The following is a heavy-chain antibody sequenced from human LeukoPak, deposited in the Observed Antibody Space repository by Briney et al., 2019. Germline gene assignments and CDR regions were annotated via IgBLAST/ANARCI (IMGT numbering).Heavy chain of an antibody. CDR1: GGSISSSSYY. CDR3: ARQVYSYVLSTFDP. V-gene: IGHV4-61*05. CDR2: IYYSGST. J-gene: IGHJ5*02. D-gene: IGHD5-18*01. Sequence: SSETLSLTCTVSGGSISSSSYYWSWIRQPPGKGLEWIGYIYYSGSTNYNPSLKSRVTISVDTSKNQFSLKLSSVTAADTAVYYCARQVYSYVLSTFDPWGQGTLVTVSS.